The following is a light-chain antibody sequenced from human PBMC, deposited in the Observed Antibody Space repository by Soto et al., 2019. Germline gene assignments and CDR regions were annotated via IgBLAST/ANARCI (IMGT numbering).Light chain of an antibody. CDR3: QSYDSSLSGWVV. CDR2: GNS. Sequence: QPVLTQPPSVSGAPGQRVTISCTGSSSNIGAGYDVHWYQQLPGTAPKLLIYGNSNRPSGVPDRFSGSKSGTSASLAITGLQAEDEADYYCQSYDSSLSGWVVFGGGTKPPS. V-gene: IGLV1-40*01. J-gene: IGLJ2*01. CDR1: SSNIGAGYD.